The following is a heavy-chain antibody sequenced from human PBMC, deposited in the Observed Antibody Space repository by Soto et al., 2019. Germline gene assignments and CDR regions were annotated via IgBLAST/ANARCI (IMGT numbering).Heavy chain of an antibody. V-gene: IGHV3-23*01. CDR2: ISGSGDSS. CDR1: EFTFNSFG. J-gene: IGHJ4*02. D-gene: IGHD2-2*03. CDR3: AKVGIGMFSHKHHFEH. Sequence: PGGSLRLSCTASEFTFNSFGMTRVRQGLGKGLEWVSAISGSGDSSYYADAVQGRFTISRDNPTNTMYLQINSLRAEDTAVYYCAKVGIGMFSHKHHFEHWGQGT.